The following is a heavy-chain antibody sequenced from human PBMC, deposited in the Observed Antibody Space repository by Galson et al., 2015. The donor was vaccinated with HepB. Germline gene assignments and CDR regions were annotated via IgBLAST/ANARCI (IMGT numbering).Heavy chain of an antibody. Sequence: SLRLSCAASGFTFTRYAMTWVRQAPGKGLEWVASITSSGGKTYYPDSGKGRFTISRDNSKNTLFLQLNSLRAEDTAVYYCAKDGIMVANNPYHFHYWGQGTLVTVSS. CDR2: ITSSGGKT. CDR3: AKDGIMVANNPYHFHY. J-gene: IGHJ4*02. V-gene: IGHV3-23*01. CDR1: GFTFTRYA. D-gene: IGHD2-15*01.